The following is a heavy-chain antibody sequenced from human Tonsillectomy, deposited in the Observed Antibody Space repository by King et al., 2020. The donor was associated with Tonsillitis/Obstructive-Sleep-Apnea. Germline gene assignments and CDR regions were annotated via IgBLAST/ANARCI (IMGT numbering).Heavy chain of an antibody. Sequence: VQLVESGGGVVQPGRSLRLSCAASGFTFSSYAMHWVRQAPGKGLEWVAVISYDGSNKYYADSVKGRFTISRDNSKNTLYLQMNSLRAEDTAVYYCARDAGYQKGRFDYWGQGTLVTLSS. CDR3: ARDAGYQKGRFDY. D-gene: IGHD6-25*01. V-gene: IGHV3-30*04. CDR2: ISYDGSNK. J-gene: IGHJ4*02. CDR1: GFTFSSYA.